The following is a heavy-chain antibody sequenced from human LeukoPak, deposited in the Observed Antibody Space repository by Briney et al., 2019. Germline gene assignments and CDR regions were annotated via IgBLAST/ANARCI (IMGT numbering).Heavy chain of an antibody. CDR3: ARVKGQWLADY. CDR1: GFTFSSYW. CDR2: IKQDGSEE. V-gene: IGHV3-7*03. Sequence: GGSLRLSCAASGFTFSSYWMSWVRQAPGKGLEWVANIKQDGSEEYYVDSVKGRFTISRDNAKNSLYLQMNSLRAEDTAVYYCARVKGQWLADYWGQGTLVTVSS. J-gene: IGHJ4*02. D-gene: IGHD6-19*01.